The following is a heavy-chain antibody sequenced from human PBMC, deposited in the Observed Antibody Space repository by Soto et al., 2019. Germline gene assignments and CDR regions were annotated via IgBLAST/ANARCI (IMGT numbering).Heavy chain of an antibody. CDR3: ARVSCMGKTRYCYYVRVIDY. V-gene: IGHV1-69*12. Sequence: QVQLVQSGAEVKKPGSSVKVSCKASGGTFSSYAISWVRQAPGQGLEWMGGIIPIFGTANYAKKFQGRVTITADESTSTAYTAESSLRSEDTAAYYCARVSCMGKTRYCYYVRVIDYMGQGNPVTVS. D-gene: IGHD3-22*01. CDR1: GGTFSSYA. J-gene: IGHJ4*03. CDR2: IIPIFGTA.